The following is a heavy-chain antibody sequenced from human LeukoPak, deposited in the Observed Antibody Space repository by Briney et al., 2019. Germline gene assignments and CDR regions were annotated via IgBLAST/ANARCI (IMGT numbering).Heavy chain of an antibody. D-gene: IGHD3-3*01. CDR1: GGSISSYY. V-gene: IGHV4-4*07. CDR2: IYTSGST. Sequence: SETLSLTCTASGGSISSYYWSWIRQPARKGLEWIWRIYTSGSTNYNPSLKSRVTMSVDTSKNQFSLKLSSVTAADTPVYYCARGPIVTGVVDYWGQGTLVTVSS. CDR3: ARGPIVTGVVDY. J-gene: IGHJ4*02.